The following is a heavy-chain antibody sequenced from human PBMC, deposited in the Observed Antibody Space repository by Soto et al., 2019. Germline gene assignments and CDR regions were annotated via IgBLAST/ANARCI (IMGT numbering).Heavy chain of an antibody. CDR3: ARGRYCSSTSCYTGDNWFDP. Sequence: QVQLVQSGAEVKKPGSSVKVSCKASGGTFSSYAISWVRQAPGQGLEWMGGIIPIFGTANYAQKFQGRVTITEDESTSTAYMELSSLRSEDTAVYYCARGRYCSSTSCYTGDNWFDPWGQGTLVTVSS. J-gene: IGHJ5*02. V-gene: IGHV1-69*01. D-gene: IGHD2-2*02. CDR1: GGTFSSYA. CDR2: IIPIFGTA.